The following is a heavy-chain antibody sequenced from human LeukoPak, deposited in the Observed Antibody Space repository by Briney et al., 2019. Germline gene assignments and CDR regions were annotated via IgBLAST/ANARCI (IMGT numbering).Heavy chain of an antibody. V-gene: IGHV4-30-2*01. J-gene: IGHJ6*03. CDR2: IYHSGST. CDR1: GGSISSGGYY. Sequence: SETLSLTCTVSGGSISSGGYYWSWIRQPPGKGLEWIGCIYHSGSTYYNPSLKSRVTISVDRSKNQFSLKLSSVTAADTAVYYCARDRPSMDVWGKGTTVTVSS. CDR3: ARDRPSMDV.